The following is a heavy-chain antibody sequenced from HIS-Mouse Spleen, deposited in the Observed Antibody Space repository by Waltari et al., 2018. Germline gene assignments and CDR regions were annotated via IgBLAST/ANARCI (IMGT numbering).Heavy chain of an antibody. CDR1: GGSISSSSYY. J-gene: IGHJ2*01. CDR2: ISYSGLT. V-gene: IGHV4-39*07. CDR3: AREIPYSSSWYDWYFDL. D-gene: IGHD6-13*01. Sequence: QLQLQESGPGLVKPSETLSLTCTVSGGSISSSSYYWGWIRQPPGKGLEWIGSISYSGLTYSNPSLKSRVTISVDTSKNQFSLKLSSVTAADTAVYYCAREIPYSSSWYDWYFDLWGRGTLVTVSS.